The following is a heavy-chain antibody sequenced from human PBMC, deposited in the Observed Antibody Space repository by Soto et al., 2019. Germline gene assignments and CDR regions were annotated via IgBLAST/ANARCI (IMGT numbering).Heavy chain of an antibody. V-gene: IGHV4-31*03. Sequence: PSETLSLTCTVSGGSISSGGYYWSWIRQHPGKGLEWIGYIYYSGNTYYNPSLKSRGTISVDTSKNQFSLKLSSVTAADTAVYYCAKYYDFWSGHDYWGQGTLVTVSS. CDR2: IYYSGNT. J-gene: IGHJ4*02. CDR3: AKYYDFWSGHDY. CDR1: GGSISSGGYY. D-gene: IGHD3-3*01.